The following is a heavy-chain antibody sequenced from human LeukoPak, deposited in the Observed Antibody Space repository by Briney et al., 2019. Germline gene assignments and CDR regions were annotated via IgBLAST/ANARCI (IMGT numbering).Heavy chain of an antibody. J-gene: IGHJ4*02. CDR3: ARDLGGY. V-gene: IGHV3-48*01. CDR1: GFTFSSYS. CDR2: ISSSSTI. Sequence: GGSLRLSCAASGFTFSSYSMNWVRQAPGKGLEWVSYISSSSTIYYADSVKGRFTISRDNAKNSLYLQMNSLRAEDTAVYYCARDLGGYWGQGTLVTVSS.